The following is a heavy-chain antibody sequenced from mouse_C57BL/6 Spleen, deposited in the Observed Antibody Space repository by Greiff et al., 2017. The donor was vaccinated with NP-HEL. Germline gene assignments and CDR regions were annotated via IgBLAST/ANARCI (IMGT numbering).Heavy chain of an antibody. CDR2: IWWDDDK. D-gene: IGHD2-1*01. J-gene: IGHJ1*03. CDR1: GFSLSTFGMG. CDR3: ARMGACDCNQGYFDV. V-gene: IGHV8-8*01. Sequence: QVTLKVSGPGILQPSQTLSLTCSFSGFSLSTFGMGVGWIRPPSGKGLEWLAHIWWDDDKYYNPALKRRLTISKDTSKNQVFLKIAKVDTADTATYYCARMGACDCNQGYFDVWGTGTTVTVSS.